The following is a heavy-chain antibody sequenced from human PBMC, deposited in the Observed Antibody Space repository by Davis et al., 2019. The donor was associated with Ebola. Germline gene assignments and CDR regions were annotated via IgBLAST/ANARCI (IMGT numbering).Heavy chain of an antibody. V-gene: IGHV1-18*01. J-gene: IGHJ6*02. Sequence: ASVKVSCKASGYTFTSYGISWVRQAPGQGLEWMGWISAYNGNTNYAQKLQGRVTMTTDTSTSTAYMELRSLRSDDTAVYYCVRDIGSSTSCYLCSYYGMDVWGQGTTVTVSS. CDR2: ISAYNGNT. D-gene: IGHD2-2*01. CDR1: GYTFTSYG. CDR3: VRDIGSSTSCYLCSYYGMDV.